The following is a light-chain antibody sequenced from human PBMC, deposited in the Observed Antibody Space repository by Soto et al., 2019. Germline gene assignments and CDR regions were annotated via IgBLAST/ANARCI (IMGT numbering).Light chain of an antibody. CDR2: DDS. CDR3: QVCHSSNDHCV. CDR1: NIGSQS. V-gene: IGLV3-21*02. Sequence: YELTQPPSVSVAPGQTARITCGGDNIGSQSVHWYQQRPNQAPVLVVYDDSDRPSGIPERFSGSNSGNTATLTISRVEAGDEADFYCQVCHSSNDHCVFGSGTKLTVL. J-gene: IGLJ1*01.